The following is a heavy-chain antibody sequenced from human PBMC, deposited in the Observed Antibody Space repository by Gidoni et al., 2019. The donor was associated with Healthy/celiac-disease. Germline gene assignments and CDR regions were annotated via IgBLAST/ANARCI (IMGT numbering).Heavy chain of an antibody. CDR3: ARGSFTILGVVIPEKFDY. D-gene: IGHD3-3*01. CDR1: GGSISSGGYY. J-gene: IGHJ4*02. CDR2: IYYSGST. V-gene: IGHV4-31*03. Sequence: QVQLQESGPGLVKPSQTLSLTCTVSGGSISSGGYYWSWIRQHPGKGLEWIGYIYYSGSTYYNPSLKSRVTISVDTSKNQFSLKLSSVTAADTAVNDCARGSFTILGVVIPEKFDYWGQGTLVTVSS.